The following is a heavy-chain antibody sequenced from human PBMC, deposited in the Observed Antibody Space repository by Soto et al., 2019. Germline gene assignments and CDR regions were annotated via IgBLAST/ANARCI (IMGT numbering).Heavy chain of an antibody. CDR3: AREIRITMVRGVISYFDY. CDR1: GYTFTSYG. D-gene: IGHD3-10*01. CDR2: ISAYNGNT. J-gene: IGHJ4*02. V-gene: IGHV1-18*01. Sequence: ASVKVSCKASGYTFTSYGISWVRRAPGQGLEWMGWISAYNGNTNYAQKLQGRVTMTTDTSASTAYMELSSLRSEDTAVYYCAREIRITMVRGVISYFDYWGQGTLVTVSS.